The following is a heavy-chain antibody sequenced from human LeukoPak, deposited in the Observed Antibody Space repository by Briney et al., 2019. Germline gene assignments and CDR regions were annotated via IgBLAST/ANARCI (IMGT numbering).Heavy chain of an antibody. CDR2: IKNKTNGGTT. Sequence: PGGSLRLSCAASGFTFSNAWMNWVRQAPGKGLEWVVRIKNKTNGGTTDYAAPVKGRFTISRDDSKNTLYLQMNSLKTEDTAVYYCTTRTLQRYGSGSYLFDYWGQGTLVTVSS. CDR3: TTRTLQRYGSGSYLFDY. V-gene: IGHV3-15*07. D-gene: IGHD3-10*01. CDR1: GFTFSNAW. J-gene: IGHJ4*02.